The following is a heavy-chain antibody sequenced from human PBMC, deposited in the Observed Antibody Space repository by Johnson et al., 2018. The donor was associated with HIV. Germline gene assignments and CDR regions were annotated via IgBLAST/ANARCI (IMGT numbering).Heavy chain of an antibody. D-gene: IGHD6-13*01. Sequence: QVQLVESGGGVVQPGRSLRLSCVASGFTFSSYGMHWVRQAPGKGLEWVTIISYDGSNKFYADSVKGRFTISRDNSKNTLYLQMNSLRAEDTALYYCAKDGYSSSWYPYAFDIWGQGTMVTIAS. V-gene: IGHV3-30*18. J-gene: IGHJ3*02. CDR3: AKDGYSSSWYPYAFDI. CDR2: ISYDGSNK. CDR1: GFTFSSYG.